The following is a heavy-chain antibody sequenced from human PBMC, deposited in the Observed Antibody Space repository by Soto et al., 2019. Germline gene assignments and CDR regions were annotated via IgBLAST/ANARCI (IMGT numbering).Heavy chain of an antibody. V-gene: IGHV3-49*03. Sequence: GGSLRLSCTASGFTFGDYAMSWFRQAPGKGLEWVGFIRSKAYGGTTEYAASVKGRFTISRDDSKSIAYLQMNSLKTEDTAVYYCTIGGTTSYYYYGMDVWGQGTTVTLSS. CDR2: IRSKAYGGTT. CDR1: GFTFGDYA. J-gene: IGHJ6*02. CDR3: TIGGTTSYYYYGMDV. D-gene: IGHD1-7*01.